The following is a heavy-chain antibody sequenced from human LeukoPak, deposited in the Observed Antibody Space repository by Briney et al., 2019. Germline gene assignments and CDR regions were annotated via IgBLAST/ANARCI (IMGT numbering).Heavy chain of an antibody. CDR1: GFTFSSYW. J-gene: IGHJ5*02. CDR2: IKQDGNEK. CDR3: AREDIVVVPAAIWAGFDP. Sequence: GGSLRLSCAASGFTFSSYWMSWVRQAPGKGLEWVANIKQDGNEKYYVDSVKGRFTISRDNAKNSLYLQMNSLRAEDTAVYYCAREDIVVVPAAIWAGFDPWGQGTLVTVSS. D-gene: IGHD2-2*02. V-gene: IGHV3-7*01.